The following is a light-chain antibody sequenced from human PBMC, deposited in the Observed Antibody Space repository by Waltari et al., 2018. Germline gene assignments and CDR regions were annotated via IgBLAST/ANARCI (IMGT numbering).Light chain of an antibody. CDR2: QDS. J-gene: IGLJ2*01. Sequence: SYELTQPPSVSVSPGQTASITCSGDKLGDKYACWYQQKPGQSPVLVIYQDSKRPSWIPERLSGYNSGNTATLTISGTQAMDEADYYCQAWDSSTGVFGGGTKLTVL. V-gene: IGLV3-1*01. CDR3: QAWDSSTGV. CDR1: KLGDKY.